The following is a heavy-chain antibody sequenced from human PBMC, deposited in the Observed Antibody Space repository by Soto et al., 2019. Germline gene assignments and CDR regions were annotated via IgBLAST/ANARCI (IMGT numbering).Heavy chain of an antibody. CDR2: IYYSGST. J-gene: IGHJ6*02. V-gene: IGHV4-31*03. D-gene: IGHD3-9*01. Sequence: SETLSLTCTVSGGSISSGGYYWSWIRQHPGKGLEWIGYIYYSGSTYYNPSLKSRVTISVDTSKNQFSLKLSSVTAADTAVYYCARVSRYDILTGHHRRSYYYYGMDVWGQGTTVTVSS. CDR1: GGSISSGGYY. CDR3: ARVSRYDILTGHHRRSYYYYGMDV.